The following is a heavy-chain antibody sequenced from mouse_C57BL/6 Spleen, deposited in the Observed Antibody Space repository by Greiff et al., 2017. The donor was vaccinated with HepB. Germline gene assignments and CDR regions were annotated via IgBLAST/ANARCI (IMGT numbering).Heavy chain of an antibody. D-gene: IGHD2-5*01. CDR2: ISDGGSYT. J-gene: IGHJ2*01. Sequence: EVKLVESGGGLVKPGGSLKLSCAASGFTFSSYAMSWVRQTPEKRLEWVATISDGGSYTYYPDNVKGRFTISRDNAKNNLYLQMSHLQSEDTAMYYCARSREYSNYVDYFDYWGQGTTLTVSS. V-gene: IGHV5-4*03. CDR1: GFTFSSYA. CDR3: ARSREYSNYVDYFDY.